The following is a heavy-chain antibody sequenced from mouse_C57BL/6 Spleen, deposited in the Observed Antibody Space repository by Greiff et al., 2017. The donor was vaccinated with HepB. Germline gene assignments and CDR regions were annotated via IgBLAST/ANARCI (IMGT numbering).Heavy chain of an antibody. CDR1: GYSITSGYY. CDR3: ARDASYYGSSLAWFAY. Sequence: EVKLMESGPGLVKPSQSLSLTCSVTGYSITSGYYWNWIRQFPGNKLEWMGYISYDGSNNYNPSLKNRISITRDTSKNQFFLKLNSVTTEDTATYYCARDASYYGSSLAWFAYWGQGTLVTVSA. D-gene: IGHD1-1*01. CDR2: ISYDGSN. J-gene: IGHJ3*01. V-gene: IGHV3-6*01.